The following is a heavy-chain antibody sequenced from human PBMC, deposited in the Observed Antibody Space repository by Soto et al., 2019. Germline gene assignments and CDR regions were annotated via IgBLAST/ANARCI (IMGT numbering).Heavy chain of an antibody. CDR1: GYTFTSYD. CDR3: ASSSIAARQRWFDP. Sequence: QVQLVQSGAEVKKPGASVKVSCKASGYTFTSYDINWVRQATGQGLEWMGWMNPNSGNTGYAQKFQGRVTMTRNTSLSTAYMELSSLRSEDTAVYYCASSSIAARQRWFDPWGQGTLVTVSS. J-gene: IGHJ5*02. D-gene: IGHD6-6*01. CDR2: MNPNSGNT. V-gene: IGHV1-8*01.